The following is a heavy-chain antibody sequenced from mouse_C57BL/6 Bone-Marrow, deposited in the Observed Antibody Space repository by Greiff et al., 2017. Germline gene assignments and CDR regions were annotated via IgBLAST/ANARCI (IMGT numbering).Heavy chain of an antibody. CDR3: ARGRLGGFAY. CDR2: IYPRSGNT. J-gene: IGHJ3*01. D-gene: IGHD4-1*01. CDR1: GYTFTSYG. V-gene: IGHV1-81*01. Sequence: QVQLQQSGAELARPGASVKLSCKASGYTFTSYGISWVKQRTGQGLEWIGEIYPRSGNTYYNEKFKGKATLTADKSSSTAYMGLRSLTSEDSAVYFCARGRLGGFAYWGQGTLVTVSA.